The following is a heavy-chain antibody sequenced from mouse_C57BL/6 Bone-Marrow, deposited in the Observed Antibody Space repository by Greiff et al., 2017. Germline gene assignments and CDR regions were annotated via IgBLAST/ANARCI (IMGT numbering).Heavy chain of an antibody. CDR3: ARGDYGSRPDWYFDV. J-gene: IGHJ1*03. CDR2: IHPNSGST. Sequence: QVQLQQPGAELVKPGASVKLSCKASGYTFTSYWMHWVKQRPGQGLEWIGMIHPNSGSTNYNEKFKSKATLTVDKSSSTAYMQLSSLTSEDSAVYYCARGDYGSRPDWYFDVWGTGTTVTVSS. V-gene: IGHV1-64*01. D-gene: IGHD1-1*01. CDR1: GYTFTSYW.